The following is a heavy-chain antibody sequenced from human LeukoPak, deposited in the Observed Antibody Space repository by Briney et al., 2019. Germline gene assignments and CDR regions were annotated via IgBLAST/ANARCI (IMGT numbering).Heavy chain of an antibody. CDR1: GLTFSSSW. CDR3: ARDLAYSRLDY. D-gene: IGHD5-18*01. V-gene: IGHV3-7*01. CDR2: INPDGNKK. Sequence: GGFLRLSCAVSGLTFSSSWMDWVRQAPGKGLEWVASINPDGNKKYSADSVKGRFTISRDNAENSLYLQMNSLRVEDTAFYYCARDLAYSRLDYWGQGMLVTVSS. J-gene: IGHJ4*02.